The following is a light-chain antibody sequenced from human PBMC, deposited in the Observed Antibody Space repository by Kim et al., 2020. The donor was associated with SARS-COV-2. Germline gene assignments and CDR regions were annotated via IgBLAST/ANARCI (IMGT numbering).Light chain of an antibody. J-gene: IGLJ2*01. CDR2: YDS. CDR1: NIGGKS. Sequence: SYELTQPPSVSVAPGKTASITCGGNNIGGKSVQWYQQKPGQAPALVIDYDSDRPSGIPERFSGSNSGNTATLTISGVEAGDEADYYCQVWDSRDDQAVFGGGTQLTVL. V-gene: IGLV3-21*04. CDR3: QVWDSRDDQAV.